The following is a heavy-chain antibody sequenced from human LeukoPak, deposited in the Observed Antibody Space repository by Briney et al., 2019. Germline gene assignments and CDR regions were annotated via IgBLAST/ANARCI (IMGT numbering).Heavy chain of an antibody. Sequence: GGSLRLSCAASGFTFNNYAMSWVRQSPGKGLEWVSVISGSGGSTYYADSARGRFTISRDNAKNSLYLQMNILRAEDTAVYYCARDGLSGSYFYAFDIWGQGTMVTVSS. CDR1: GFTFNNYA. D-gene: IGHD1-26*01. CDR3: ARDGLSGSYFYAFDI. V-gene: IGHV3-23*01. J-gene: IGHJ3*02. CDR2: ISGSGGST.